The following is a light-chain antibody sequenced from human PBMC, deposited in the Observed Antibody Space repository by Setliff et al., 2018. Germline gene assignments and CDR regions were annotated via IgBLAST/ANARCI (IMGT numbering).Light chain of an antibody. CDR3: QSYDSSLSGDV. CDR2: GNS. V-gene: IGLV1-40*01. Sequence: QSVLTQPPSVSGAPGQRVTISCTGSSSNIGAGYDVHWYQQLPGTAPKLPIYGNSNRPSGVPDRFSGSKSGTSASLAITGLQAEDEADYYCQSYDSSLSGDVFGTGTKGTVL. CDR1: SSNIGAGYD. J-gene: IGLJ1*01.